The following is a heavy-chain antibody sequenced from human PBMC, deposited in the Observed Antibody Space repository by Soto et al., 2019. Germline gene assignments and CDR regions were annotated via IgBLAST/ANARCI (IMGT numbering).Heavy chain of an antibody. CDR1: RGSVSSGGYY. J-gene: IGHJ4*02. CDR3: ARARFYGSERKVFDF. V-gene: IGHV4-31*03. D-gene: IGHD3-10*01. CDR2: IYYNGIT. Sequence: SETLSLTCTVSRGSVSSGGYYWSWIRQHPGKGLEWIGYIYYNGITDYNPSLKSRLIISVDTSKNQFSLILSSVTAADTAVYYCARARFYGSERKVFDFWGQGTLVTVSS.